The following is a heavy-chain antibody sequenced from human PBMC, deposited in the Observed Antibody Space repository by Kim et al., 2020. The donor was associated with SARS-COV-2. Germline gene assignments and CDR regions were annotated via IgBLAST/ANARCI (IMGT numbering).Heavy chain of an antibody. CDR1: GYTFTSYA. Sequence: ASVKVSCKASGYTFTSYAMNWVRQAPGQGLEWMGWINTNTGNPTYAQGFTGRFVFSLDTSVSTAYLQISSLKAEDTAVYYCARRGYCSGGSCYSLWYFDLWGRGTLVTVSS. D-gene: IGHD2-15*01. V-gene: IGHV7-4-1*02. CDR3: ARRGYCSGGSCYSLWYFDL. CDR2: INTNTGNP. J-gene: IGHJ2*01.